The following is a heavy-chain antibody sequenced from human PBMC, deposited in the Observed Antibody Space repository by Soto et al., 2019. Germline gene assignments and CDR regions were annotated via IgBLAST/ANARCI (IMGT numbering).Heavy chain of an antibody. V-gene: IGHV4-34*01. Sequence: TSETLSLTCAVYGGSFSGYYWSWIRQPPGKGLEWIGEINHSGSTNYNPSLKSRVTISVDTSKNQFSLKLSSVTAADTAVYYCARGRPKYSSSSWFDPWGQGTLVTVSS. CDR2: INHSGST. D-gene: IGHD6-6*01. CDR3: ARGRPKYSSSSWFDP. J-gene: IGHJ5*02. CDR1: GGSFSGYY.